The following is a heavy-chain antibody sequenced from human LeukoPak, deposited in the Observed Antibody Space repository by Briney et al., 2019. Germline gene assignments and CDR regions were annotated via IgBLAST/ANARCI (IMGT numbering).Heavy chain of an antibody. D-gene: IGHD1-26*01. V-gene: IGHV1-18*01. Sequence: GASVKVSCKASGYTFTSYGISWVRQVPGQGLEWMGWISAYNGNTNYAQKLQGRVTMTTDTSTSTAYMELRSLRSDDTAVYYCASPSATYYYYGMDVWGQGTTVTVSS. J-gene: IGHJ6*02. CDR3: ASPSATYYYYGMDV. CDR2: ISAYNGNT. CDR1: GYTFTSYG.